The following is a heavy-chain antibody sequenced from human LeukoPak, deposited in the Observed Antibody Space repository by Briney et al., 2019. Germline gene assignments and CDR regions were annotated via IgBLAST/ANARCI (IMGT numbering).Heavy chain of an antibody. D-gene: IGHD3-16*01. CDR1: GGSISSYY. CDR2: IYYSGST. V-gene: IGHV4-59*01. Sequence: PSETPSLTCTVSGGSISSYYWSWIRQPPGKGLEWIGYIYYSGSTNYNPSLKSRVTISVDTSKSQFSLKLTSVTAADTAVYYCARGAGGSYYYWGQGTLVTVSS. J-gene: IGHJ4*02. CDR3: ARGAGGSYYY.